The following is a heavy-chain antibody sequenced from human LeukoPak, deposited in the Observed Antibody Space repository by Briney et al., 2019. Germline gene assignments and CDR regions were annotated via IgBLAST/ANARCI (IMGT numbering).Heavy chain of an antibody. CDR1: GYSFTSYW. CDR3: ARHSLSGSGYYYYYYMDV. J-gene: IGHJ6*03. D-gene: IGHD1-26*01. V-gene: IGHV5-51*01. CDR2: IYPGDSDT. Sequence: GESLKISCKGSGYSFTSYWIGWVRQMPGKGLEWMGIIYPGDSDTRYSPSFQGQVTISADKSISTAYLQWSSLKASDTAMYYCARHSLSGSGYYYYYYMDVWGKGTTVTVSS.